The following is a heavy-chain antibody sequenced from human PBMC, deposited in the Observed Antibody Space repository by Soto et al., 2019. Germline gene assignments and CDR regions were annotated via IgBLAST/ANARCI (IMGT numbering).Heavy chain of an antibody. V-gene: IGHV1-46*01. D-gene: IGHD5-12*01. CDR1: GYTFTSYY. CDR3: ARVLCAITTCYEDAFDI. Sequence: ASVKVSCKASGYTFTSYYMHWVRQAPGQGLEWMGIINPSGGSTSYAQKFRGRVTMTRDTSTSTVYMELSSLRSEDTAVYYCARVLCAITTCYEDAFDIWGQGTMVTVSS. CDR2: INPSGGST. J-gene: IGHJ3*02.